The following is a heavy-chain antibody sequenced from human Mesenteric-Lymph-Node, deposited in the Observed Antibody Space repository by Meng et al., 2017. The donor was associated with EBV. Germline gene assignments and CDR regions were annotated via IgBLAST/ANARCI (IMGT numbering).Heavy chain of an antibody. Sequence: VRLPEAGPGLGSPSATLSLSCAISGSAISRSNWWGWIRQPPGKGLEWLGYIYYSGTTYYSPSLKSRVTMSVDTSNNQFSLKLTSVTAVDTAVYYCARTPYDYVWGMSEFDSWGQGTLVTVSS. J-gene: IGHJ4*02. CDR3: ARTPYDYVWGMSEFDS. V-gene: IGHV4-28*01. CDR2: IYYSGTT. CDR1: GSAISRSNW. D-gene: IGHD3-16*01.